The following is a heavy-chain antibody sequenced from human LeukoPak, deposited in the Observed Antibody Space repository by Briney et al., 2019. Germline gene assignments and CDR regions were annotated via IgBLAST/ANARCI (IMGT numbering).Heavy chain of an antibody. CDR1: GGSISSYD. D-gene: IGHD5-12*01. Sequence: SETLSLTCTVSGGSISSYDWSWIRQPPGQGLERIGYIYYSGSTNYNPSPKSRVTISVDTSKNQFSLELSSVTAADTAVYYCARLTGYDWESSYDYWGQGTLVTVSS. V-gene: IGHV4-59*01. CDR2: IYYSGST. J-gene: IGHJ4*02. CDR3: ARLTGYDWESSYDY.